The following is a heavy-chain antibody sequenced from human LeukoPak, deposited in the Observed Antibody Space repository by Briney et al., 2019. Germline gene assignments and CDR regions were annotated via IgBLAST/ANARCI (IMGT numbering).Heavy chain of an antibody. CDR2: IKQDGSEK. CDR1: GFTFSSYW. Sequence: GGSLRLSCAASGFTFSSYWMSWVRQAPGKGLECVANIKQDGSEKYYVDSVKGRFTISSDNAKNSLYLQMNSLRPEDTAVYYCARGSGYRYGPLDAFDIWGQGTRVTVSS. V-gene: IGHV3-7*05. D-gene: IGHD5-18*01. J-gene: IGHJ3*02. CDR3: ARGSGYRYGPLDAFDI.